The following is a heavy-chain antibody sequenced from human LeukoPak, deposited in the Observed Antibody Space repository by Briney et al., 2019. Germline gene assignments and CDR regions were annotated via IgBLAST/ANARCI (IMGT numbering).Heavy chain of an antibody. J-gene: IGHJ4*02. D-gene: IGHD4-23*01. CDR1: GFTFSSFS. V-gene: IGHV3-30*04. CDR2: ISNDGSHR. Sequence: PGGSLRLSCAASGFTFSSFSMHWVRQAPGNGLEWVAVISNDGSHRYYADSVKGRFTISRDNPKNTLSLEMNTLRPEDTALFYCARDPNRLADYGGDYFDHWGQGTLVTVSS. CDR3: ARDPNRLADYGGDYFDH.